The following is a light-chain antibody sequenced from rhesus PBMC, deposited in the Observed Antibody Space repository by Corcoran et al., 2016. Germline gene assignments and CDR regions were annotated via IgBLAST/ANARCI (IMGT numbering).Light chain of an antibody. CDR3: QQYDNSPLT. Sequence: DIQMTQSPSSLSASVGDRVTITCRASQDINKYVNWYQQKPGKAPQPLIYYASSLDAGVPSRFSGSGSGTYYTLTITGLQPEDVATYYCQQYDNSPLTVGGGTTVEIK. V-gene: IGKV1-66*01. CDR2: YAS. CDR1: QDINKY. J-gene: IGKJ4*01.